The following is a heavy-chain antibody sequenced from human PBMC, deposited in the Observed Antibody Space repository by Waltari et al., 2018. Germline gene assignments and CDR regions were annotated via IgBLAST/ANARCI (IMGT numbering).Heavy chain of an antibody. Sequence: EVQLVESGGGLVKPGGSLRLSCAASGFIFDDAWMTWLRQATGKGLEWVGRIKSKTNGGTADYAAPVKGRFTISRDDSKNMVYLQINSLKTEDTAVYYCVGSRNHDWFDPCGQGTLVTVSS. CDR3: VGSRNHDWFDP. D-gene: IGHD3-10*01. CDR1: GFIFDDAW. V-gene: IGHV3-15*01. J-gene: IGHJ5*02. CDR2: IKSKTNGGTA.